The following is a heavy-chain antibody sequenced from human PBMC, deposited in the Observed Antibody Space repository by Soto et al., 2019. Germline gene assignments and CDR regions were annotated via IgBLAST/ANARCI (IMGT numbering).Heavy chain of an antibody. CDR1: GYTFTSYD. J-gene: IGHJ4*02. CDR2: MNPNSGNT. CDR3: ARGRPGTTEIDY. Sequence: ASVKVSCKASGYTFTSYDINWVRQATGQGLEWMGWMNPNSGNTGYAQRFQGRVTMTRNTSISTAYMELSSLRSEDTAVYYCARGRPGTTEIDYWGQGTLVNVSS. D-gene: IGHD1-7*01. V-gene: IGHV1-8*01.